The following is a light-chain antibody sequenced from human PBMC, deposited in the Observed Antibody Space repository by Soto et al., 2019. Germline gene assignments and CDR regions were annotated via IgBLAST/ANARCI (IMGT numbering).Light chain of an antibody. V-gene: IGLV1-40*01. J-gene: IGLJ2*01. CDR1: SSNIGAGYD. CDR2: GNT. Sequence: QSVLTQPPSVSGAPGQRVTISCTGSSSNIGAGYDVHWYQQLPGRAPKLLIYGNTNRPSGVPDRFSGSKSGTSASLAITGLQAEDEADYYCLSFDSSLSVVLGGETTLTVL. CDR3: LSFDSSLSVV.